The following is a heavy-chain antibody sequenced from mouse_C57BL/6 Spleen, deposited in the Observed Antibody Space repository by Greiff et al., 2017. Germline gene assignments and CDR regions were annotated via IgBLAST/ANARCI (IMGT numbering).Heavy chain of an antibody. Sequence: QVQLQQPGAELVKPGASVKLSCKASGYTFTSYWMHWVKQRPGQGLEWIGMIHPNSGSTNYNEKFKSKATLTVDKSSSTAYMQLSSLTSEDSAVYYCARYGYGSSLFDYWGQGTTLTVSS. J-gene: IGHJ2*01. CDR3: ARYGYGSSLFDY. CDR2: IHPNSGST. V-gene: IGHV1-64*01. CDR1: GYTFTSYW. D-gene: IGHD1-1*01.